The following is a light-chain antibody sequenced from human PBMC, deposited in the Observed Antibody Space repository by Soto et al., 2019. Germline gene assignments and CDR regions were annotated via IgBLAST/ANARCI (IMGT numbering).Light chain of an antibody. CDR2: EVS. Sequence: QSALTLTASVSGSPGQSVTISCTGTSSDVGGYNYVSWYQQHPGKAPKLMIYEVSNRPSGVSNRFSGSKSGNTASLTISGLQAEDEADYYCSSYTSSTSYVFGTGTKSPS. J-gene: IGLJ1*01. V-gene: IGLV2-14*01. CDR3: SSYTSSTSYV. CDR1: SSDVGGYNY.